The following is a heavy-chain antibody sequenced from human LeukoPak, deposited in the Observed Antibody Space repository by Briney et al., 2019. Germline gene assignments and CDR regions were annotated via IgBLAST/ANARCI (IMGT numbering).Heavy chain of an antibody. CDR3: ARDHLDSSGYNWFDP. CDR1: GGSVSSGSYY. D-gene: IGHD3-22*01. CDR2: IYYSGST. Sequence: PSETLSLTCTVSGGSVSSGSYYWSWIRQPPGKGLEWIGYIYYSGSTNYNPSLKSRVTISVDTSKNQFSLKLSSVTAADTAVYYCARDHLDSSGYNWFDPWGQGTLVTVSS. V-gene: IGHV4-61*01. J-gene: IGHJ5*02.